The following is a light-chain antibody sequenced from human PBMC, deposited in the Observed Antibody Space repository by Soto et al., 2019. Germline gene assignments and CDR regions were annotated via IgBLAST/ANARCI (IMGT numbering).Light chain of an antibody. CDR1: SSDVGDYNY. J-gene: IGLJ2*01. CDR2: EVS. CDR3: TSYTSNITLVL. V-gene: IGLV2-14*01. Sequence: QSVLTQPASVSGSPGQSITISCTGSSSDVGDYNYVSWYQQHPGKAPKLMIYEVSNRPSGVSNRFSGSKSGNTATLTISGLQAEDEADYYCTSYTSNITLVLFGGGTKLTVL.